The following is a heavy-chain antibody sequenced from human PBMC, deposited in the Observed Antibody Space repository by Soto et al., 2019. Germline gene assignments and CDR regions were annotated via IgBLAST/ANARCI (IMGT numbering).Heavy chain of an antibody. V-gene: IGHV3-9*01. J-gene: IGHJ6*02. CDR3: AQDGGELLYYYGMDV. D-gene: IGHD1-26*01. CDR1: GCTCDDYA. CDR2: ISWNSGSI. Sequence: EVQLVESGGGLVQPGGSLRLSCAASGCTCDDYAMHWVRQAPGKGLEWGSGISWNSGSIGYADSVKGRFTISRDNAKNYLYLQLNSLRAEDTALYYCAQDGGELLYYYGMDVWGQGTTVTGSS.